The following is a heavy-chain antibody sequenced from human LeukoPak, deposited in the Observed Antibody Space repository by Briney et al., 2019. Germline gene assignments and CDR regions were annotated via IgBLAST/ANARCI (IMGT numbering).Heavy chain of an antibody. CDR2: IYHSGST. CDR1: GGSISTSNW. D-gene: IGHD3-3*02. V-gene: IGHV4-4*02. J-gene: IGHJ6*03. Sequence: PSGTLSLTCAVSGGSISTSNWWSWVRQPPGKGLEWIGEIYHSGSTNYNPSLKSRVTMSVDTSKNQFSLKLSSVTAADTAVYYCARGPEPSIFGGYYYYYYMDVWGKGTTVTVSS. CDR3: ARGPEPSIFGGYYYYYYMDV.